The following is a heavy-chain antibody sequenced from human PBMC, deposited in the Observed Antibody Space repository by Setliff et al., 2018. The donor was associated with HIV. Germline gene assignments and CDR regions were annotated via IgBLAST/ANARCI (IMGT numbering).Heavy chain of an antibody. CDR3: ARDGGSSGWYFVLGYSDY. Sequence: PSDPLSLTCTVPGGSTDSGSYYWAWIRQPPGKGLEWIGIMYYTGSTYYNPYLKSRVIISVDTSKNQLSLKLNSVTAADTAMYYCARDGGSSGWYFVLGYSDYWGPGTLVTAPQ. J-gene: IGHJ4*02. CDR2: MYYTGST. CDR1: GGSTDSGSYY. D-gene: IGHD6-19*01. V-gene: IGHV4-39*02.